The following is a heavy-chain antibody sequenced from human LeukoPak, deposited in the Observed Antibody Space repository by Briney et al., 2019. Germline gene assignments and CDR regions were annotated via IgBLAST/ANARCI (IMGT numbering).Heavy chain of an antibody. CDR2: IYDSGST. CDR1: GGSISSNY. CDR3: ARSTGGWSYFDH. V-gene: IGHV4-59*01. Sequence: PSETLSLTCTVSGGSISSNYWSWIRQPPCKGLEWIGYIYDSGSTNYNPSLNSRATISEDMSKNQFSLKVRSVTAADTAVYYCARSTGGWSYFDHWGQGILVTVSS. J-gene: IGHJ4*02. D-gene: IGHD6-19*01.